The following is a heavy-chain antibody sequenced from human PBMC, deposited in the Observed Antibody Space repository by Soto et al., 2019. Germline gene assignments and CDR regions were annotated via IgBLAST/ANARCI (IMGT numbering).Heavy chain of an antibody. V-gene: IGHV3-23*01. CDR1: GFRFRDYA. J-gene: IGHJ4*02. CDR3: ARTFDFWYSYSPFDS. Sequence: GGSLRLSCAGSGFRFRDYAMGWVRQAPGRGLGWVSFISDGGRSTYYADSVKGRFTISRDNSKNTLYLQLSSLRAEDTAVYFCARTFDFWYSYSPFDSWGQRTMVTVYS. D-gene: IGHD3-3*01. CDR2: ISDGGRST.